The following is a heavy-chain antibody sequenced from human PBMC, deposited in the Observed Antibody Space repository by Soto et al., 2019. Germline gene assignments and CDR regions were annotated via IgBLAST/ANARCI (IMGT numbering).Heavy chain of an antibody. CDR1: GGSISSYY. Sequence: SETLSFTCTVSGGSISSYYWSWIRQPPGKGLEWIGYIYYSGSTNYNPSLKSRVTISVDTSKNQFSLKLSSVTAADTAVYYCARGLGEQLGMETPSNETDYWGQGTLVTVSS. V-gene: IGHV4-59*01. D-gene: IGHD6-6*01. J-gene: IGHJ4*02. CDR3: ARGLGEQLGMETPSNETDY. CDR2: IYYSGST.